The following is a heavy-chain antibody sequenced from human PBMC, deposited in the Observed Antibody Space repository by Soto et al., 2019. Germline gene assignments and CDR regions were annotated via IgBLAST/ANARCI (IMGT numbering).Heavy chain of an antibody. CDR2: ISWNSGGV. CDR1: GFVFDNSA. CDR3: VKDSRSSGVTTYFDF. J-gene: IGHJ4*02. Sequence: VQLVESGGGLVQPGRSLRLSCAASGFVFDNSAMHWVRQVPGKGLEWVSGISWNSGGVGYADSVKGRFTISRDNAKNSVFLQMNSLRAEDTALYYCVKDSRSSGVTTYFDFWGQGTLVTVSS. V-gene: IGHV3-9*01. D-gene: IGHD2-15*01.